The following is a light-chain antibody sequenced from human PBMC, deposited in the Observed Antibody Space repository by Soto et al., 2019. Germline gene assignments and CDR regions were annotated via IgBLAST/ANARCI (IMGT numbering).Light chain of an antibody. V-gene: IGLV1-44*01. CDR2: GNN. Sequence: QSVLTQPPSASGTPGQRVTISCSGSSSNIGSNTVNWYQQLPGTAPKLLIYGNNERPSGVPDRFSGSKSGTSGSLAISGLQSEDEADYYCASWDDTLNVAVFGGGTQLPSS. CDR3: ASWDDTLNVAV. J-gene: IGLJ7*01. CDR1: SSNIGSNT.